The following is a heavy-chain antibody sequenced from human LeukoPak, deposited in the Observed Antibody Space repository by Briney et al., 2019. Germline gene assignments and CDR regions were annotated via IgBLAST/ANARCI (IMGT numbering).Heavy chain of an antibody. J-gene: IGHJ6*02. Sequence: PGGSLRLSCAASGFTFSSYSMNWVRQAPGKGLEWVSYISSSSSTIYYADSVKGRFTISRDNAKNSLYLQMNSLRAEDTAVYYCARADSSSWSYYYGMDVWGQGTTVTVSS. CDR2: ISSSSSTI. V-gene: IGHV3-48*04. D-gene: IGHD6-13*01. CDR1: GFTFSSYS. CDR3: ARADSSSWSYYYGMDV.